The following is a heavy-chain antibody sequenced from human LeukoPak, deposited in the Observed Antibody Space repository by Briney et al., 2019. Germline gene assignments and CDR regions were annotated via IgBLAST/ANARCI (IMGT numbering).Heavy chain of an antibody. Sequence: SETLSLTCAVYGGSFSGYYWSWLRQPPGKGLEWIGEINHSGSANYNPSLKSRVTLSIDKSKNQFSLNLSSVTAADTAVYYCARARRDSGYYKVDYWGQGTLVTVSS. CDR3: ARARRDSGYYKVDY. V-gene: IGHV4-34*01. D-gene: IGHD3-3*01. J-gene: IGHJ4*02. CDR1: GGSFSGYY. CDR2: INHSGSA.